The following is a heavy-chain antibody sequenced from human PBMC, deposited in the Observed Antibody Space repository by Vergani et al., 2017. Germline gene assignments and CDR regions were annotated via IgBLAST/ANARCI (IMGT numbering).Heavy chain of an antibody. D-gene: IGHD5/OR15-5a*01. J-gene: IGHJ2*01. CDR1: GYTFTGYY. CDR2: INPNSGGT. V-gene: IGHV1-2*02. Sequence: QVQLVQSGAEVKKPGASVKVSCKASGYTFTGYYMHWVRQAPGQGLEWMGWINPNSGGTNYAQKFQGRVTMTRDTSISTAYMELSRLRSDDTAVYYCATSPVNLVTSVWAPHSQNDWYFDRWGRGTLVTVSS. CDR3: ATSPVNLVTSVWAPHSQNDWYFDR.